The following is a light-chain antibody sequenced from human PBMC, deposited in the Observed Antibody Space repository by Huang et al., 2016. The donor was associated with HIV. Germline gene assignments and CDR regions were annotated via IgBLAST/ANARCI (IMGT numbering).Light chain of an antibody. CDR2: KAS. Sequence: DVQMTQSPSTLSGSVGDRVTITCRASQSISNYLAWYQQKPGKAPKLLIYKASNFNGGVPSRFSGSGSGTEFTLTISSLQPDDFATYFCQQCHTYPYTFGQGTKLEIK. CDR3: QQCHTYPYT. J-gene: IGKJ2*01. V-gene: IGKV1-5*03. CDR1: QSISNY.